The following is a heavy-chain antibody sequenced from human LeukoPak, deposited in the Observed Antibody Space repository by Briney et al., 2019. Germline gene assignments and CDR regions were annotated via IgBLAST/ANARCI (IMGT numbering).Heavy chain of an antibody. D-gene: IGHD3-3*02. CDR1: GYIFSNYV. J-gene: IGHJ4*02. CDR2: ISDHNGNP. V-gene: IGHV1-18*01. CDR3: ARDSLLGAPYTDY. Sequence: ASVKVSCKSSGYIFSNYVISWARQAPGQGLEWMGWISDHNGNPNYAQKFEGRVTMTTDASTSTAYMELLSLTSDDTAVYYCARDSLLGAPYTDYWGQGTLVAVSS.